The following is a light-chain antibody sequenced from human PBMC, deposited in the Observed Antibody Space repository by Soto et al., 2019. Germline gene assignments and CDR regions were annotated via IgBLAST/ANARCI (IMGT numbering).Light chain of an antibody. CDR2: KAS. V-gene: IGKV1-5*03. Sequence: DIQMTQSPSTLSGSVGARVTITCRASQTISSWLAWYQQKPGKAPQLLIHKASTLESGVPSRFSGSGSGTEFTLTISSVQPDDFATYYCQQYKSYPLTFGGGTKVDIK. CDR1: QTISSW. CDR3: QQYKSYPLT. J-gene: IGKJ4*01.